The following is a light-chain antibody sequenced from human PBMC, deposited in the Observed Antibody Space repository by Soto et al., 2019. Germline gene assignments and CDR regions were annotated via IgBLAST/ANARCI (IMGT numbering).Light chain of an antibody. CDR3: QQSFSSPPWT. CDR1: QNIKTY. CDR2: AAS. Sequence: DIQITPSPSSLSASVGDSVTITCRASQNIKTYLNWYQQKPGKAPNLLIYAASSLHSGVPSRFSGSGSGTDFTLTISSLQPEDFATYYCQQSFSSPPWTFGQVTKVYIK. J-gene: IGKJ1*01. V-gene: IGKV1-39*01.